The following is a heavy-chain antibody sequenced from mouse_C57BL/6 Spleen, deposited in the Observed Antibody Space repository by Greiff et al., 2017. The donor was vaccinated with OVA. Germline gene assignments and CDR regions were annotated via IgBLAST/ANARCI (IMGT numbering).Heavy chain of an antibody. V-gene: IGHV5-17*01. CDR3: ARQGYDGAWFAY. Sequence: EVQLVESGGGLVKPGGSLKLSCAASGFTFSDYGMHWVRQAPEKGLEWVAYISSGSSTIYYADTVTGRFTISRANAKNTLFLQMTSLRSEDTAMYYCARQGYDGAWFAYWGQGTLVTVSA. J-gene: IGHJ3*01. D-gene: IGHD2-2*01. CDR2: ISSGSSTI. CDR1: GFTFSDYG.